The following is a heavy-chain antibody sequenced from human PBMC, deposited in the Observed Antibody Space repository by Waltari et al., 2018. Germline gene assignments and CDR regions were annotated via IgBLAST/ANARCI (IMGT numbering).Heavy chain of an antibody. CDR2: IRGSGGST. CDR3: AKGGVRTTYFQH. J-gene: IGHJ1*01. CDR1: GFTFSSYA. V-gene: IGHV3-23*01. Sequence: EVQLLESGGGLVQPGGSLRLTCAASGFTFSSYAMSWVRQAPGKGVGGVAAIRGSGGSTYYGDSVKGRFTISRDNSQNKLDLQMNSLGAGETAVYYRAKGGVRTTYFQHLGQGTLVTVSS. D-gene: IGHD4-17*01.